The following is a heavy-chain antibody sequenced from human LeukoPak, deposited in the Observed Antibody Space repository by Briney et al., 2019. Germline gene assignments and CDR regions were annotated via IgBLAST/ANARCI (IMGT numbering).Heavy chain of an antibody. CDR2: IYYSGST. J-gene: IGHJ6*02. Sequence: SETLSLTCTVSGGSIGSYYWSWIRQPPGKGLEWIGYIYYSGSTNYNPSLKSRVTISVDTSKNQFSLKLSSVTAADTAVYYCARDSYGMDVWGQGTTVTVSS. V-gene: IGHV4-59*01. CDR1: GGSIGSYY. CDR3: ARDSYGMDV.